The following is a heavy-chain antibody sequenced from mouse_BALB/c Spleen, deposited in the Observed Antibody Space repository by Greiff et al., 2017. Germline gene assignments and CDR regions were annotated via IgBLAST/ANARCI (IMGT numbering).Heavy chain of an antibody. Sequence: EVQGVESGGGLVQPGGSRKLSCAASGFTFSSFGMHWVRQAPEKGLEWVAYISSGSSTSYYADTVKGRFTISRDNPKNTLFLQMTSLRSEDTVMYYCARLPYYYGSSYGYFDVWGAGTTVTVSS. J-gene: IGHJ1*01. CDR3: ARLPYYYGSSYGYFDV. D-gene: IGHD1-1*01. V-gene: IGHV5-17*02. CDR1: GFTFSSFG. CDR2: ISSGSSTS.